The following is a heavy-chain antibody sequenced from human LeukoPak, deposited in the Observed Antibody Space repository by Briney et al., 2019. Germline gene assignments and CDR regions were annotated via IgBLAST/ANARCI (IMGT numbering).Heavy chain of an antibody. Sequence: ASVKVSCKASGYTFTGYYMHWVRQAPGQGLEWMGWINPNSGGTNYAQKFQGRVTMTRDTSISTAYMELSRLRSEDTAVYYCARDYWNDYYYDSSGYYLDYWGQGTLVTVSS. V-gene: IGHV1-2*02. CDR3: ARDYWNDYYYDSSGYYLDY. CDR2: INPNSGGT. J-gene: IGHJ4*02. D-gene: IGHD3-22*01. CDR1: GYTFTGYY.